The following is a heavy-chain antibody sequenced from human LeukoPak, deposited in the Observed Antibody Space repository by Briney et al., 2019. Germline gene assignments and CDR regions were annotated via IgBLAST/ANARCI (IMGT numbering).Heavy chain of an antibody. CDR2: ISGSGGST. CDR1: GFTFSSYA. V-gene: IGHV3-23*01. D-gene: IGHD3-10*01. Sequence: GGSLRLSCAASGFTFSSYAMSWVRQAPGKGLEWVSAISGSGGSTYYAGSVKGRFTISRDNSKNTLYLQMNSLRAEDTAVYYCARDRAYRITMVRGVLDYWGQGTLVTVSS. CDR3: ARDRAYRITMVRGVLDY. J-gene: IGHJ4*02.